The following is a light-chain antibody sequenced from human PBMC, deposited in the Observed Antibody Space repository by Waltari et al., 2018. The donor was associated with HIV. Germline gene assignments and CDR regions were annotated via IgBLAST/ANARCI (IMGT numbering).Light chain of an antibody. J-gene: IGLJ3*02. CDR2: KNN. CDR1: RSNIGSHN. V-gene: IGLV1-47*01. Sequence: QSVLTQPPSASGTPGQRVTTSCSGSRSNIGSHNVYWCQQLAGTAPKLLMYKNNQRPSGVPDRFSGSKSGTSAALAISGLRAEDETDYYCAAWDDSLSGWVFGGGTKLTVL. CDR3: AAWDDSLSGWV.